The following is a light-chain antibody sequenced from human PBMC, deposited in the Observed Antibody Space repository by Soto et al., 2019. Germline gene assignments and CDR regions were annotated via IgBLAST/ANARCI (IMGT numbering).Light chain of an antibody. Sequence: EIVMTQSPATLSVTPGERATLXXRASQSVSSNLAWYQQKPGQAPRLXIYGASTRATGIPARFSGSGAGTEFTLTISSLQSEDFAVYYCQQYNNWPRTFGQGTKVDIK. CDR2: GAS. CDR3: QQYNNWPRT. J-gene: IGKJ1*01. V-gene: IGKV3-15*01. CDR1: QSVSSN.